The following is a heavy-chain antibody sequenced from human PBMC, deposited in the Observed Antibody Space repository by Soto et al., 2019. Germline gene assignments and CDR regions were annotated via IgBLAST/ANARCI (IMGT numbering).Heavy chain of an antibody. CDR2: ISASGGST. CDR1: GFTLSSYA. CDR3: ARVPYSSGPRY. D-gene: IGHD3-22*01. Sequence: PGGSLRLSCAASGFTLSSYAMSWVRQAPGKGLEWVLVISASGGSTDHADSVKGRFTMSRDNPKNTVYLQMNSLRAQDTAVYYCARVPYSSGPRYWGRGTLVTVSS. V-gene: IGHV3-23*01. J-gene: IGHJ4*02.